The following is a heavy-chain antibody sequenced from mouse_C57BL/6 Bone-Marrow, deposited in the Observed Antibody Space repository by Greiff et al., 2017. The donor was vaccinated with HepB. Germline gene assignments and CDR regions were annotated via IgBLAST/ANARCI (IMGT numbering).Heavy chain of an antibody. V-gene: IGHV1-54*01. CDR3: AREGPLGFAY. D-gene: IGHD6-1*01. Sequence: QVHVKQSGAELVRPGTSVKVSCKASGYAFTNYLIEWVKQRPGQGLEWIGVINPGSGGTNYNEKFKGKATLTADKSSSTAYMQLSSLTSEDSAVYFCAREGPLGFAYWGQGTLVTVSA. CDR2: INPGSGGT. J-gene: IGHJ3*01. CDR1: GYAFTNYL.